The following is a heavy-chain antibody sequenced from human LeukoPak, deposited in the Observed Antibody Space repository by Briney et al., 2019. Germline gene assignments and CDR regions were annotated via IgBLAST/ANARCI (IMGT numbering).Heavy chain of an antibody. CDR3: AKDIAVAGGPDAFDI. D-gene: IGHD6-19*01. J-gene: IGHJ3*02. CDR2: TSSDGSNK. CDR1: GFTFSSYG. Sequence: GRSLRLSCAASGFTFSSYGVHWVRQAPGKGLEWVAVTSSDGSNKYYADSVKGRFTISRDNSKNTLYLQMNSLRAEDMAVYYCAKDIAVAGGPDAFDIWGQGTMVTVSS. V-gene: IGHV3-30*18.